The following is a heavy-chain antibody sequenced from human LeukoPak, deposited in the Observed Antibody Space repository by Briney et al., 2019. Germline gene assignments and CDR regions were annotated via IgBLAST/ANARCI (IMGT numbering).Heavy chain of an antibody. J-gene: IGHJ4*02. CDR2: ISYDGSNK. CDR3: AKDWARFGSSGYYYFDY. D-gene: IGHD3-22*01. Sequence: GGSLRLSCAASGFTFSSYGMHWVRQAPGKGLEWVAVISYDGSNKYYADSVKGRFTISRDNPKNTLYLQMNSLRAEDTAVYYCAKDWARFGSSGYYYFDYWGQGTLVTVSS. V-gene: IGHV3-30*18. CDR1: GFTFSSYG.